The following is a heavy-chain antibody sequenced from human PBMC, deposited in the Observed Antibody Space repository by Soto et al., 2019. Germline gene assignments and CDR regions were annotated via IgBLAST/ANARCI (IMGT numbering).Heavy chain of an antibody. CDR1: GYSISSSNW. CDR2: IYYSGTT. Sequence: QVQLQESGPGLVKPSDTLSLTCAVSGYSISSSNWWGWIRQPPGKGLEWIGYIYYSGTTYYNPSLKSRVTRSRPTGETEFSLNPTSVTAVDTAVYYCARREIQGPIDYWGQGSLVTVSS. D-gene: IGHD1-26*01. CDR3: ARREIQGPIDY. V-gene: IGHV4-28*01. J-gene: IGHJ4*02.